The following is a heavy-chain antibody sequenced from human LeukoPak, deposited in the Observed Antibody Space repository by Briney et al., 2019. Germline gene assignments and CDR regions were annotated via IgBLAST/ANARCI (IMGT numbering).Heavy chain of an antibody. CDR3: ARDVGVGYCSSTSCYFWFDP. D-gene: IGHD2-2*01. J-gene: IGHJ5*02. V-gene: IGHV4-4*07. CDR1: GGSISSYY. Sequence: SETLSLTCTVSGGSISSYYWSWIRQPAGEGLEWIGRIYTSGSTNYTPSLKSRVTMSVDTSKNQFSLKLSSVTAADTAVYYCARDVGVGYCSSTSCYFWFDPWGQGTLVTVSS. CDR2: IYTSGST.